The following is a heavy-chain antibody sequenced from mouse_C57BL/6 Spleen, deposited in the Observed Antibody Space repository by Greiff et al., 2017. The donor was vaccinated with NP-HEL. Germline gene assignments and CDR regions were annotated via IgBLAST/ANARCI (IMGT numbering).Heavy chain of an antibody. Sequence: QVQLQQSGAELVRPGTSVKLSCKASGYTFTSYWMHWVKQRPGQGLEWIGVIDPSDSYTNYNQKFKGKATLTVDTSSSTAYMQLSSLTSEDSAVYYWARRSDGYYDYFDYWGQGTTLTVSS. CDR3: ARRSDGYYDYFDY. J-gene: IGHJ2*01. V-gene: IGHV1-59*01. D-gene: IGHD2-3*01. CDR2: IDPSDSYT. CDR1: GYTFTSYW.